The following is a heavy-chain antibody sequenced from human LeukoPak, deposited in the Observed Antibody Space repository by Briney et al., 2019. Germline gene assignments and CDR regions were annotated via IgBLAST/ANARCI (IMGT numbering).Heavy chain of an antibody. V-gene: IGHV1-2*02. CDR2: INPDSGGT. Sequence: ASVKVSCKASGYTFTGYHMHWVRQAPGQGLEWMGWINPDSGGTDYAQKFQGRVTMTRDTSISTAYMELSRLRSDDTAMYYCARVAPYNWNDYWGQGTLVTVSS. J-gene: IGHJ4*02. D-gene: IGHD1-1*01. CDR3: ARVAPYNWNDY. CDR1: GYTFTGYH.